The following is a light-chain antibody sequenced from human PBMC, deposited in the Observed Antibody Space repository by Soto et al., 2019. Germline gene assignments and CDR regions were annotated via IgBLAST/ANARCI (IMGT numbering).Light chain of an antibody. Sequence: QLVLTQPPSVSGAPGQRVTISCTGSSSNIGTGYDVHWYQQLPGTAPKLLIYRNSNRPSGVPDRFSGSKSATSASLAITGLQAEDEGDYYCQSYDSTLSGYVFGTGTKVTVL. CDR3: QSYDSTLSGYV. V-gene: IGLV1-40*01. CDR1: SSNIGTGYD. J-gene: IGLJ1*01. CDR2: RNS.